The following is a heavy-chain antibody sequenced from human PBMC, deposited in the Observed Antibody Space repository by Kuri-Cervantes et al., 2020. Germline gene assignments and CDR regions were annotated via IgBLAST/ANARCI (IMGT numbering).Heavy chain of an antibody. CDR3: AKDPNSSGWSHTPIY. Sequence: GESLKISCAASGFTFSSYGMHWVRQAPGKGLEWVAVISYDGSNKYYADSVKGRFTISRDNPKNTLYLQMNSLRAEDTAVYYCAKDPNSSGWSHTPIYWGQGTLVTVSS. V-gene: IGHV3-30*18. D-gene: IGHD6-19*01. J-gene: IGHJ4*02. CDR2: ISYDGSNK. CDR1: GFTFSSYG.